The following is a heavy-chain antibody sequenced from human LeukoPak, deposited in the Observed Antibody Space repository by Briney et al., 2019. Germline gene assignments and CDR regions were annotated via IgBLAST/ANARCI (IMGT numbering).Heavy chain of an antibody. V-gene: IGHV1-18*01. CDR2: ISAYNGNT. Sequence: ASVKVSCKVSGYTLTELSMHWVRQAPGKGLEWMGWISAYNGNTNYAQKLQGRVTMTTDTSTSTAYMELRSLRSDDTAVYYCARTMAGGDSLDYYFDYWGQGTLVTVSS. CDR1: GYTLTELS. J-gene: IGHJ4*02. D-gene: IGHD2-21*02. CDR3: ARTMAGGDSLDYYFDY.